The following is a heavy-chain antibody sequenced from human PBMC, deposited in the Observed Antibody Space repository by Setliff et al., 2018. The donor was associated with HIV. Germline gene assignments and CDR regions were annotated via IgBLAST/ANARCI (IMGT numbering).Heavy chain of an antibody. CDR3: ARGSCSGCYLSDY. CDR2: INAGDDNT. J-gene: IGHJ4*02. CDR1: GYTFGTNA. D-gene: IGHD6-19*01. V-gene: IGHV1-3*01. Sequence: ASVKVSCKAFGYTFGTNAIHWVRQAPGQRLEWMGYINAGDDNTRYSEKFQGRVTIIRDTSANTAYMELSSLRSEDTAVYYCARGSCSGCYLSDYWGLGTLVTVSS.